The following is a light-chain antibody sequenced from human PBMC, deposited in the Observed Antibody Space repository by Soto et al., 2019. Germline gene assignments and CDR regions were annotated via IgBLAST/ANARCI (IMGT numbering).Light chain of an antibody. CDR3: QRYNSAST. J-gene: IGKJ1*01. Sequence: DIHMTQSPSSLSASVGDSATITCRASQDISNYLAWYQQKPGSAPELLIYAASSLQSGVPPRFSGSGSGTDFSLTISSLRPEDVATYYCQRYNSASTFGPGTKVEIK. CDR2: AAS. CDR1: QDISNY. V-gene: IGKV1-27*01.